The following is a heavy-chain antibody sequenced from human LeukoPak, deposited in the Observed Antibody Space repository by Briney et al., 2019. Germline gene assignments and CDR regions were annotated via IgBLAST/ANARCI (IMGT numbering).Heavy chain of an antibody. CDR3: ARHRNFFDY. V-gene: IGHV4-59*01. CDR2: IYYSGNT. D-gene: IGHD2/OR15-2a*01. Sequence: KSSETLSLTCTVSGDSISSSYWSWIRQPPGKGLERIGYIYYSGNTNYNPSLKSRVTISVDTSRNRFSLKLSSVTAADTAVYYCARHRNFFDYWGQGILVTVSS. J-gene: IGHJ4*02. CDR1: GDSISSSY.